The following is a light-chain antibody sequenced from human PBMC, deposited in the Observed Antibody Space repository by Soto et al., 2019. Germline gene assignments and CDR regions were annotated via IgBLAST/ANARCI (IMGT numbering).Light chain of an antibody. V-gene: IGLV2-23*01. J-gene: IGLJ2*01. CDR3: CSYAGSRGL. CDR1: SSDVGSYNL. CDR2: EGS. Sequence: QSALTQPASVSGSPGQSMTISCTGTSSDVGSYNLVSWYQQHPGKAPKLMIYEGSKRPSGVSNRFSGSKSGNTASLTISGLQAEDEADYYCCSYAGSRGLFGGGTKLTVL.